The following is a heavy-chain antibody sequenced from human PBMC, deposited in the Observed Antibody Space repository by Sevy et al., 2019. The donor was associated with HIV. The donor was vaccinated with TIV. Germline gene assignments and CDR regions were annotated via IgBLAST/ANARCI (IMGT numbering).Heavy chain of an antibody. D-gene: IGHD3-22*01. Sequence: GGSLRLSCAASGFTFTSYAVHWVRQAPGKGLEWVAVISDDGSNKYYVDSVKGRFTISRDNFKNTLYLQMNSLRAEDTAVYYCAREPSLRRYNYASGIDYWGQGTLVTVSS. CDR2: ISDDGSNK. CDR3: AREPSLRRYNYASGIDY. J-gene: IGHJ4*02. CDR1: GFTFTSYA. V-gene: IGHV3-30-3*01.